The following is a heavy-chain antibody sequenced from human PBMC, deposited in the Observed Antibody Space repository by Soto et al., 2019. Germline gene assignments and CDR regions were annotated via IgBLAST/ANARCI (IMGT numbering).Heavy chain of an antibody. V-gene: IGHV4-31*03. J-gene: IGHJ4*02. D-gene: IGHD4-17*01. CDR1: GGSISSGGYY. CDR2: IYYSGST. Sequence: PSETLSLTCTVSGGSISSGGYYWSWIRQHPGKGLEWIGYIYYSGSTYYNPSLKSRVTIPVDTSKNQFSLKLSSVTAADTAVYYCASLGMTTVTNADYWGQGTLVTVSS. CDR3: ASLGMTTVTNADY.